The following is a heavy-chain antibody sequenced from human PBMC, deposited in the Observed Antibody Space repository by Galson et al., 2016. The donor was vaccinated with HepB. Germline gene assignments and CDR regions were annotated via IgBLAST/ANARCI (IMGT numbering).Heavy chain of an antibody. CDR1: GGSISSYY. CDR3: ASVSGSSVNHGMDV. D-gene: IGHD1-26*01. V-gene: IGHV4-59*03. CDR2: LYLSGAT. Sequence: EPLSLTCAASGGSISSYYWNWIRQSPGKGLEWIGYLYLSGATRYSPSLKSRAIIPLETSKNELSLKLNSVTAADTSVYYCASVSGSSVNHGMDVWGKVTTGIVSS. J-gene: IGHJ6*04.